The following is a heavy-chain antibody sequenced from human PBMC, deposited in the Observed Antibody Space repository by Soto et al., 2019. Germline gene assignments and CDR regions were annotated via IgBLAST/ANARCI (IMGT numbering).Heavy chain of an antibody. J-gene: IGHJ6*02. CDR3: ARDPSLEYDTVSGMDV. CDR1: GYTFTGYY. CDR2: INPNSGGT. V-gene: IGHV1-2*04. D-gene: IGHD3-9*01. Sequence: EASVKVSCKASGYTFTGYYMHWVRQAPGQGLEWMGWINPNSGGTNYAQKFQGWVTMTRDTSISTAYMELSRLRSDDTAVYYCARDPSLEYDTVSGMDVWGQGTTVTVSS.